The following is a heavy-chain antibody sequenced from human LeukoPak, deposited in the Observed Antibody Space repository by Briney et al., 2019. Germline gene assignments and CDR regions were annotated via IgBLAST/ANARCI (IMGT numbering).Heavy chain of an antibody. V-gene: IGHV3-21*01. Sequence: GGSLRLSCAASGFTFSSYSMNWVRQAPGKGLEWVSSISSSSSYIYYADSVKGRFTISRDNAKNSLYLQMNSLRAEDTAVYYCARANSPIAVAGRGPFDYWGQGTLVTVSS. CDR2: ISSSSSYI. CDR1: GFTFSSYS. CDR3: ARANSPIAVAGRGPFDY. D-gene: IGHD6-19*01. J-gene: IGHJ4*02.